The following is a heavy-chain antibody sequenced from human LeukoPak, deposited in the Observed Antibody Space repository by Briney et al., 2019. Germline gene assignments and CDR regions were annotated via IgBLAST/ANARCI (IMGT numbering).Heavy chain of an antibody. CDR1: GFTFVDYT. CDR2: ISWDGGST. D-gene: IGHD1-26*01. J-gene: IGHJ4*02. Sequence: GWSLRLSCAASGFTFVDYTMHWVRQAPGKGLEWVSLISWDGGSTYYADSVKGRFAISRDNSKNDLYLQMNSLRTDDTALYYCAKGGESELLSLYDLDYWGQGTLVTVSS. V-gene: IGHV3-43*01. CDR3: AKGGESELLSLYDLDY.